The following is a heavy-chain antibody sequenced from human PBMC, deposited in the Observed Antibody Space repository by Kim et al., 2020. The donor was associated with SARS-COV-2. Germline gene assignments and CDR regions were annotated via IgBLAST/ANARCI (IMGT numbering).Heavy chain of an antibody. J-gene: IGHJ5*02. CDR3: ARDGGYGDSNWFDP. Sequence: YVDSVKGRCTISGDNSKNPLYLQMNSRRVEDTAVYYCARDGGYGDSNWFDPWGQGTLVTVSS. V-gene: IGHV3-66*01. D-gene: IGHD4-17*01.